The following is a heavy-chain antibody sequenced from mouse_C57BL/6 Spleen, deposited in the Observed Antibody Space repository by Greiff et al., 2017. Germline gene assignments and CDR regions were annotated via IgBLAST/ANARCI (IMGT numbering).Heavy chain of an antibody. V-gene: IGHV1-52*01. Sequence: VQLQQPGAELVRPGSSVKLSCKASGYTFTSYWMHWVKQRPIQGLEWIGNIDPSDSETHYNQKFKDKATLTVDKSSSTAYMQLSSLTSEDSAVYYCARVPYYYGSSLDYWGQGTTLTVSS. CDR2: IDPSDSET. D-gene: IGHD1-1*01. CDR1: GYTFTSYW. J-gene: IGHJ2*01. CDR3: ARVPYYYGSSLDY.